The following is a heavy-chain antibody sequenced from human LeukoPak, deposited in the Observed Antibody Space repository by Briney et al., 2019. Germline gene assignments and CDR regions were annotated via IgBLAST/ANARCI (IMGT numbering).Heavy chain of an antibody. CDR3: ARGGDYSYWFDP. CDR1: GGTFSSYA. V-gene: IGHV1-69*13. J-gene: IGHJ5*02. D-gene: IGHD4-17*01. Sequence: GASVKVSCKASGGTFSSYAISWVRQAPGQGLEWMGGIIPIFGTANYAQKFQGRVTITADESTSTAYMELSSLRSEDTAVYYCARGGDYSYWFDPWGRGTLVTVSS. CDR2: IIPIFGTA.